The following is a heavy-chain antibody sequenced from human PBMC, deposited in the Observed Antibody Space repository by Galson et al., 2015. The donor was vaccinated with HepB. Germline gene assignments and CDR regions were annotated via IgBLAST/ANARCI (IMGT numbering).Heavy chain of an antibody. CDR2: ITYDGSDQ. CDR1: GFTFSSYG. D-gene: IGHD6-19*01. CDR3: AKREARNSGPFDP. J-gene: IGHJ5*02. V-gene: IGHV3-30*18. Sequence: SLRLSCAASGFTFSSYGMHWVRQAPGKGLEWVTYITYDGSDQNYARSVKGRFTISRDNSKSMLYLQMDSLRAEDTAGYHCAKREARNSGPFDPWGQGALVTVSS.